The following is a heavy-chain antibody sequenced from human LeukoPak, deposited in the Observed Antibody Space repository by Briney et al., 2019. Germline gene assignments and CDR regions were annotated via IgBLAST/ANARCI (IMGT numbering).Heavy chain of an antibody. Sequence: PGGSLRLSCAASGFTFSSYAMSWVRQAIGKGLEWVSGIGTAGDTYYPGSVKGRFTISRENAKNSMYLRMNSLRAGDTAVYYCVRLSPYDSSGYYYDYWGQGTLVTVSS. CDR1: GFTFSSYA. D-gene: IGHD3-22*01. J-gene: IGHJ4*02. CDR3: VRLSPYDSSGYYYDY. V-gene: IGHV3-13*01. CDR2: IGTAGDT.